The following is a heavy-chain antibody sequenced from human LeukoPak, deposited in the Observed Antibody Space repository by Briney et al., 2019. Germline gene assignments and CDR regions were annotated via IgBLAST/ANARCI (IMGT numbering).Heavy chain of an antibody. Sequence: PGGSLRLSCAASGFTFSSYAMHWVRQAPGKGLEYVSAISSNGGSTYYANSVKGRFPISRDNSKNTLYLQMGSLRAEDMAVYYCARSIVVVYYFDYWGQGTLVTVSS. CDR3: ARSIVVVYYFDY. V-gene: IGHV3-64*01. CDR2: ISSNGGST. J-gene: IGHJ4*02. CDR1: GFTFSSYA. D-gene: IGHD3-22*01.